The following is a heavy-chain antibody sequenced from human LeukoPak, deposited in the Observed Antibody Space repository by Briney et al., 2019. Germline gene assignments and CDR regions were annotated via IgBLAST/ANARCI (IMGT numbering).Heavy chain of an antibody. J-gene: IGHJ4*02. V-gene: IGHV4-34*01. D-gene: IGHD3-22*01. Sequence: SETLSLTCAVYGGSFSGYYWSWIRQPPGEGLEWIGEINHSGSTNYNPSLKSRVTISVDTSKNQFSLKLSSVTAADTAVYYCASVITMIVVDWGQGTLVTVSS. CDR1: GGSFSGYY. CDR3: ASVITMIVVD. CDR2: INHSGST.